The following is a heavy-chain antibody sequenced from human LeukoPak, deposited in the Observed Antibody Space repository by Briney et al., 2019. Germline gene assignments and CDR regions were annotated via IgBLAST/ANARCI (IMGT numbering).Heavy chain of an antibody. D-gene: IGHD2-8*02. J-gene: IGHJ4*02. V-gene: IGHV3-23*01. Sequence: GGSLRLSCAASGFTFNSHGMNWVRQAPGKGLEWVSDISGSTLATYYVDSVKGRFTISRDNSKNTLYLQMNSLKAEDTAVYYCARLTGASNSGYWGQGTLVTVSS. CDR2: ISGSTLAT. CDR3: ARLTGASNSGY. CDR1: GFTFNSHG.